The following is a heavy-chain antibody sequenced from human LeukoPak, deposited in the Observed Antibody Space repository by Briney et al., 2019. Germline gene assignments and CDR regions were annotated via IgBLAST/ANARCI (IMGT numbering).Heavy chain of an antibody. V-gene: IGHV1-2*02. CDR2: INPGSGGT. CDR1: VYTFTGYY. J-gene: IGHJ4*02. CDR3: ARGPLYYSDSSTYYPPFEY. Sequence: ASVKVSCKASVYTFTGYYMHWVRQAPGQGLEWMGWINPGSGGTNYAQKFQGRVTMTRDTSISTAYMELSRLRSDDAAIYYCARGPLYYSDSSTYYPPFEYWGQGALVTVSS. D-gene: IGHD3-22*01.